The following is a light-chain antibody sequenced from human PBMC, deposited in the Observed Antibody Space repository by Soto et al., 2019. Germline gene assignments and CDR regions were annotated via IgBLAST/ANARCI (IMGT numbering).Light chain of an antibody. CDR1: QSVRSN. V-gene: IGKV3-15*01. J-gene: IGKJ1*01. CDR3: HQRQSWPRT. Sequence: EIVMTQSPATLSVSPGERATLSCRASQSVRSNLAWYQQKPGQAPRLLIYGASTRATGIPARFSASGSGTDFTLTISDVQPEDFALYYCHQRQSWPRTFGQGTKVDIK. CDR2: GAS.